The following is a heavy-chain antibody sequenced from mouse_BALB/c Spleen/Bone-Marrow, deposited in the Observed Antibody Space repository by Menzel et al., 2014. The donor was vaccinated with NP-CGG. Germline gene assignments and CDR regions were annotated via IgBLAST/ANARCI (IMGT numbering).Heavy chain of an antibody. CDR2: INPYNGDT. Sequence: EVQLQQSGPELVKPGASVKISCKASGYSFTGYFMNWVMQSHGKSLEWIGRINPYNGDTFYNQKFKGKAILTVGKSSSTAHMELRSLASEDSAVYYCARGDYRFDEGYFDCWGQGTSLTVSS. CDR1: GYSFTGYF. CDR3: ARGDYRFDEGYFDC. V-gene: IGHV1-20*02. J-gene: IGHJ2*02. D-gene: IGHD2-14*01.